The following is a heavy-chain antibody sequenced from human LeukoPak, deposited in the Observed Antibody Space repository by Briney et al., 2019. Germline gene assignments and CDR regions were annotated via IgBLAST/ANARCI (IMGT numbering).Heavy chain of an antibody. Sequence: SLRLSCAASGFTFDDYAMHWVRQAPGKGLEWVSGISWNSGSIGYADSVKGRFTTSRDNAKNSLYLQMNSLRAEDTAVYYCAREGVIAAADPDYWGQGTLVTVSS. CDR3: AREGVIAAADPDY. D-gene: IGHD6-13*01. V-gene: IGHV3-9*01. CDR1: GFTFDDYA. J-gene: IGHJ4*02. CDR2: ISWNSGSI.